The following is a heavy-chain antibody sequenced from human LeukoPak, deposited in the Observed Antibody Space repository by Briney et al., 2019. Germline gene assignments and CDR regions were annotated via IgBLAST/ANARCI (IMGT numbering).Heavy chain of an antibody. D-gene: IGHD5-18*01. J-gene: IGHJ5*01. CDR3: ATGGSEYRSDWFDS. Sequence: GGSLRLSCAASGFTFSSYSMNWVRQAPGRGLEWLSYLTRTSSATWYADSVKGRFTIFRDNAKSSLYLQMNSLRVEDTAVYYCATGGSEYRSDWFDSWGQGTLVNVAS. CDR2: LTRTSSAT. CDR1: GFTFSSYS. V-gene: IGHV3-48*01.